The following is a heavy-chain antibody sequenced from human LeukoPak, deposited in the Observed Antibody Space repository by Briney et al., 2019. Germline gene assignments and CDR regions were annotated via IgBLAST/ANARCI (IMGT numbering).Heavy chain of an antibody. D-gene: IGHD6-19*01. CDR1: GFTVSSNY. CDR2: IYSGGST. V-gene: IGHV3-53*01. CDR3: ARAGSTGWYGDWFGP. J-gene: IGHJ5*02. Sequence: GGSLRLSCAASGFTVSSNYMTWVRQAPGKGLEWVSVIYSGGSTYYADSLKGRFTISRDNSKNTLYLQMNSLRAEDTAVYYCARAGSTGWYGDWFGPWGQGTLVTVSS.